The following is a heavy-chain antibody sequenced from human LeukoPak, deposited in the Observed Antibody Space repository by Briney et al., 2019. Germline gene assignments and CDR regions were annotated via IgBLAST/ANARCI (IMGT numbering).Heavy chain of an antibody. D-gene: IGHD3-10*01. V-gene: IGHV3-30-3*01. CDR3: ARGAFGELLSYFDY. Sequence: PGRSLRLSCAASGFTFSSYAMHWVRQAPGKGLEWVAVISYDGSNKYYADSVKGRFTISRDNSKNTLYLQMNSLRAEDTAVYYCARGAFGELLSYFDYWGQGTLVTVSS. CDR1: GFTFSSYA. J-gene: IGHJ4*02. CDR2: ISYDGSNK.